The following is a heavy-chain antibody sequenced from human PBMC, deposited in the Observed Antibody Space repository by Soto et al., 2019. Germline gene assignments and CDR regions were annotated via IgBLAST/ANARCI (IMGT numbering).Heavy chain of an antibody. CDR1: GFTFSSYA. CDR3: ARDFGGQQLVHYYYYGMDV. D-gene: IGHD6-13*01. Sequence: GGSLRLSCAASGFTFSSYAMSWVRQAPGKGLEWVSAISGSGGSTYYADSVKGRFTISRDNSKNTLYLQMNSLRAEDTAVYYCARDFGGQQLVHYYYYGMDVWGQGTTVTVSS. J-gene: IGHJ6*02. V-gene: IGHV3-23*01. CDR2: ISGSGGST.